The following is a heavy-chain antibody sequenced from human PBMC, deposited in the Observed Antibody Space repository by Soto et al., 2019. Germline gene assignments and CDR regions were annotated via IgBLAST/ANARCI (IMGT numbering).Heavy chain of an antibody. CDR1: GVTFSDYY. D-gene: IGHD3-22*01. J-gene: IGHJ6*02. V-gene: IGHV3-11*01. CDR3: ARVNGYYYYGMDV. Sequence: GGSLRLSCAASGVTFSDYYMSWIRQAPGKGLEWVSDISSSGSIIYYADSVKGRFTISRDNAKNSLYLQMNSLRAEDTAVYYCARVNGYYYYGMDVWGQGTTITVSS. CDR2: ISSSGSII.